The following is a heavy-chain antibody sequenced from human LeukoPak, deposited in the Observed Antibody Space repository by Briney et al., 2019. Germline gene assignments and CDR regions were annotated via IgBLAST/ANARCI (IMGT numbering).Heavy chain of an antibody. Sequence: SETLSLTCTVSGGSISSYYWSWIRQPPGKGLEWIGYMYYSGSTNYNPSLKSRATISVDTSKNQLSLKVTSVTAADTAIYYCARDRCTLLGSYIRPWYFDLWGRGTLVTVSS. CDR3: ARDRCTLLGSYIRPWYFDL. D-gene: IGHD3-3*01. V-gene: IGHV4-59*01. J-gene: IGHJ2*01. CDR1: GGSISSYY. CDR2: MYYSGST.